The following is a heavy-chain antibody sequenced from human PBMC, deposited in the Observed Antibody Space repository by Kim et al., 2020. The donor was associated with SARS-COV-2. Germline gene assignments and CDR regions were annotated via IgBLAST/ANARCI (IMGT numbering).Heavy chain of an antibody. CDR3: VKEDAPDFWKGYFDS. CDR1: GFPFNLFA. V-gene: IGHV3-23*01. D-gene: IGHD3-3*01. Sequence: GGSLRLSCAASGFPFNLFAMSWVRQTPGRGLEWISAISGGGSTFYADSVKGRFTISRDNHRLTVYLQMDSLRVEDTAIYFCVKEDAPDFWKGYFDSWGQGSRVTVSS. J-gene: IGHJ4*02. CDR2: ISGGGST.